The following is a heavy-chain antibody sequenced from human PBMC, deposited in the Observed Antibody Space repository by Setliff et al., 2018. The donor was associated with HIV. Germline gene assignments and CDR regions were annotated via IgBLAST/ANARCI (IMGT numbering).Heavy chain of an antibody. CDR3: ARDPAPSSSASYFQH. D-gene: IGHD6-6*01. V-gene: IGHV1-46*01. CDR1: GYTFTSCY. CDR2: INPSSGST. J-gene: IGHJ1*01. Sequence: ASVKVSCKASGYTFTSCYMHWVRQAPGQGLEWMGIINPSSGSTTYAQKFQGRVTMTRDTSTSTVYMELSSLRSEGTAVYYCARDPAPSSSASYFQHWGQGTPVTVSS.